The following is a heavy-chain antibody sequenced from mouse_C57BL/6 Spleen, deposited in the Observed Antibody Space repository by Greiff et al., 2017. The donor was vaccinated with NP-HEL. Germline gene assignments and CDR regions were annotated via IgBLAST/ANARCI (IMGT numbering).Heavy chain of an antibody. CDR1: GYTFTSYW. CDR2: IHPISGST. Sequence: QVQLQQSGAELVKPGASVKLSCKASGYTFTSYWMHWVKQRPGQGLEWIGMIHPISGSTNYNEKFKSKATLTVDKSSSTAYMQLSSLTSEDSAVYYGARVWDGAWFDYWGQGTLVTVSA. J-gene: IGHJ3*01. D-gene: IGHD4-1*01. CDR3: ARVWDGAWFDY. V-gene: IGHV1-64*01.